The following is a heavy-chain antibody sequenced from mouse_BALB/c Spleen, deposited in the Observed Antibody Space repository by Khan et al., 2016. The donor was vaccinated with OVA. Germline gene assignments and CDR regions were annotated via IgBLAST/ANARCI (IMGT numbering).Heavy chain of an antibody. D-gene: IGHD2-3*01. J-gene: IGHJ4*01. Sequence: VQLKQSGPGLVKPSQSLSLTCTVTGYSITSDYAWNWLRQFPANKLEWMGYISYSGSTNYNPALKSRISITRDTSKNQFFLQLNSVTTEDTATYYCARDGSRYNYAMDYWGQGTSVTVSS. V-gene: IGHV3-2*02. CDR1: GYSITSDYA. CDR3: ARDGSRYNYAMDY. CDR2: ISYSGST.